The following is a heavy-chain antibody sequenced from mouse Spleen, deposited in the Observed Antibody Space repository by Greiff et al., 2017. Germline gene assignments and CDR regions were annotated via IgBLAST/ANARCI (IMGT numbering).Heavy chain of an antibody. Sequence: VQLQQPGAELVKPGASVKMSCKASGYTFTSYWITWVKQRPGQGLEWIGDIYPGSGSTNYNEKFKSKATLTVDTSSSTAYMQLSSLTSEDSAVYYRARADYGSSLYYAMDYWGQGTSVTVSS. J-gene: IGHJ4*01. CDR1: GYTFTSYW. CDR2: IYPGSGST. CDR3: ARADYGSSLYYAMDY. D-gene: IGHD1-1*01. V-gene: IGHV1-55*01.